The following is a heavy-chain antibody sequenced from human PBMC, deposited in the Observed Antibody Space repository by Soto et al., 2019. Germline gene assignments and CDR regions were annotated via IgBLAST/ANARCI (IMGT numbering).Heavy chain of an antibody. CDR3: ARDKSAAALFDP. Sequence: ASVKVSCKVSGYTFTGYGISWVRQAPGQGLEWMGWISAYNGNTNYAQKLQGRVTMTTDTSTSTAYMELRSLRSDDTAVYYCARDKSAAALFDPWGQGTLVTVSS. V-gene: IGHV1-18*04. CDR2: ISAYNGNT. CDR1: GYTFTGYG. D-gene: IGHD6-13*01. J-gene: IGHJ5*02.